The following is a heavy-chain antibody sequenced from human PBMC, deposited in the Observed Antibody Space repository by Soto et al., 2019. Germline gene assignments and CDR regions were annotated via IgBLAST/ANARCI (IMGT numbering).Heavy chain of an antibody. V-gene: IGHV1-18*01. J-gene: IGHJ4*02. CDR3: ARGRYGDY. Sequence: QVPLVQPGAEVKKPGASVKVSCKGSGYAFTTYGIPWVRQAPGQGLEWMGWISAHNGNTNYAQKLQGRVTVTRDTSTSTAYMELRSLRSDDTAVYYCARGRYGDYWGQGALVTVSS. CDR2: ISAHNGNT. D-gene: IGHD1-1*01. CDR1: GYAFTTYG.